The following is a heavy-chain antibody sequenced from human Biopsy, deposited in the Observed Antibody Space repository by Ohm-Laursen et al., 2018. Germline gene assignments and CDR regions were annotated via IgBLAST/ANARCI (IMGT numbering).Heavy chain of an antibody. CDR1: GFTFSSYS. V-gene: IGHV3-21*01. CDR3: ARGSDSDY. CDR2: ISASGNHI. Sequence: SLRLSCAASGFTFSSYSMNWVRQAPGKGLEWVSSISASGNHIYYTDSVKGRFTVSRDNGKNSVYLQMNSLRAEDTAVYYCARGSDSDYWGQGTLVTVSS. J-gene: IGHJ4*02.